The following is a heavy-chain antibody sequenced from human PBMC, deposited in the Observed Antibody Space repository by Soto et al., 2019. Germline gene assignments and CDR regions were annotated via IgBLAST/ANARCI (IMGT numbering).Heavy chain of an antibody. Sequence: EVQLLESGGGLVQPGGSLRLACAASGFTFSSYAMSWVRQAPGKGLEWVSAISGSGGSTYYADSVKGRFTISRDNSKNTLYLQMNSLRAEDTAVYYCARAAMAGDWFDPWGQGTLVTVSS. CDR2: ISGSGGST. CDR1: GFTFSSYA. D-gene: IGHD2-2*01. V-gene: IGHV3-23*01. CDR3: ARAAMAGDWFDP. J-gene: IGHJ5*02.